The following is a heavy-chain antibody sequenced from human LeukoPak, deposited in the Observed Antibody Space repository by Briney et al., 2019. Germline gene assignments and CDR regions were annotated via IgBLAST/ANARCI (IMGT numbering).Heavy chain of an antibody. D-gene: IGHD6-13*01. J-gene: IGHJ4*02. V-gene: IGHV3-23*01. Sequence: GGSLRLSCAASGFTFSSYAMSWVRQAPGRGLEWVSAISGSGSSTYYADSVKGRFTISRDNSKNTLYLQMNSLRAEDTAVYYCAKDYSSSWYAHDYWGQGTQVTVSS. CDR3: AKDYSSSWYAHDY. CDR2: ISGSGSST. CDR1: GFTFSSYA.